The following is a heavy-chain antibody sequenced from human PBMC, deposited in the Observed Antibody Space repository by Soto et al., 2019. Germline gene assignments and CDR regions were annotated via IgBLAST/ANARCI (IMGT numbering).Heavy chain of an antibody. V-gene: IGHV3-74*01. D-gene: IGHD1-1*01. CDR3: AAVYKTWFDP. J-gene: IGHJ5*02. CDR2: ITSDGSGA. Sequence: GGSLRLSCAASGLTLRNYWMHWVSQAPGKGLVWVSRITSDGSGANYADFVKGRFTISRDNAKNTLCLQMDSLRAEDTAVYYCAAVYKTWFDPWRQGTLVTVSS. CDR1: GLTLRNYW.